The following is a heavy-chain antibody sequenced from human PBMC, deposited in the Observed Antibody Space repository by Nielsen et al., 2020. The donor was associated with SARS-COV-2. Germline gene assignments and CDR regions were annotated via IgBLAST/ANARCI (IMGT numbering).Heavy chain of an antibody. CDR3: AKRYSYDSSGYYGAFDI. CDR1: GFTFENYG. V-gene: IGHV3-23*01. CDR2: ISGGGKFT. Sequence: GGSLRLSCTASGFTFENYGMNWVRQTPGKGLEWVSAISGGGKFTFYADSVKGRFTISRDNSKNTLYVHMSSLRAEDTALYYCAKRYSYDSSGYYGAFDIWGQGTMVTVSS. J-gene: IGHJ3*02. D-gene: IGHD3-22*01.